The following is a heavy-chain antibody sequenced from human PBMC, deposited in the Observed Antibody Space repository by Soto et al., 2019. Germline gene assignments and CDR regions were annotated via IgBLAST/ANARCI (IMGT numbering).Heavy chain of an antibody. Sequence: EVQLVESGGCLVQTGGSLRLSCAASGFTFSAYWMSLVRQAPGKGLEWVANIKQAGSEKYYVDSVNGRFIISRDDAKNSLFLQVNSLRVEDTAVYYCAREKRANGYFDYWGQGTLVTVSS. CDR1: GFTFSAYW. J-gene: IGHJ4*02. D-gene: IGHD6-25*01. CDR3: AREKRANGYFDY. CDR2: IKQAGSEK. V-gene: IGHV3-7*01.